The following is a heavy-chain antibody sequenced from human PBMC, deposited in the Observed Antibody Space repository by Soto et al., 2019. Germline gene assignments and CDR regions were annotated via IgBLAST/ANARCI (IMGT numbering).Heavy chain of an antibody. Sequence: SETLSLTCTVSGTSISSYYWSWIRQPPGKGLEWIANIHYSGTTNYNPSLASRVTLSVDTSKNQFSLKMTSVTAADRAIYFCARYYSYAIDYWGRGTLVTVSS. J-gene: IGHJ4*02. D-gene: IGHD2-8*01. CDR1: GTSISSYY. CDR2: IHYSGTT. CDR3: ARYYSYAIDY. V-gene: IGHV4-59*01.